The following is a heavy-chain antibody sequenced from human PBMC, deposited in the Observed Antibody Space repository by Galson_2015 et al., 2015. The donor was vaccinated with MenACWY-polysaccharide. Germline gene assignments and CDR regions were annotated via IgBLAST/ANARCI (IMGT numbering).Heavy chain of an antibody. CDR3: AKDQGSYGMDV. J-gene: IGHJ6*02. V-gene: IGHV3-23*01. Sequence: SLRLSCAASGFTFSSYAMSWVRQAPGKGLEWVSAISGSGDSTYYADTVKGRFTISRDNSKNTLYLQMKSLRAEDTAVYYCAKDQGSYGMDVRGQGTTVTVSS. CDR2: ISGSGDST. CDR1: GFTFSSYA.